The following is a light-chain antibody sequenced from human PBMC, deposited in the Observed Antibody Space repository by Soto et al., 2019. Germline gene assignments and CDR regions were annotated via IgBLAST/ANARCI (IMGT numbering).Light chain of an antibody. CDR1: SSDVGGYNY. J-gene: IGLJ2*01. CDR2: DVN. V-gene: IGLV2-14*03. CDR3: FSYTSSGTFV. Sequence: QSALTQPASVSGSPGQSITISCTGTSSDVGGYNYVSWYQQHPGKAPQLMIYDVNNRPSGVSNRFSGSKSGNTASLTISGLQAEDDDDYYCFSYTSSGTFVFGRGTQLTVL.